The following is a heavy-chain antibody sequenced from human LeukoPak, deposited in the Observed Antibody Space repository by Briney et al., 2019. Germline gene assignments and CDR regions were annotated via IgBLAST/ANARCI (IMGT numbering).Heavy chain of an antibody. Sequence: SETLSLTCTVSGYSISSGYYWGWIRQPPGKGLEWIGSIYHSGSTDYNPSLKSRVAISVDTSKNQFSLKLRSVTAADTAVYYCASQQQLVLLDWFDPWGQGTLVTVSS. CDR1: GYSISSGYY. J-gene: IGHJ5*02. CDR2: IYHSGST. D-gene: IGHD6-13*01. CDR3: ASQQQLVLLDWFDP. V-gene: IGHV4-38-2*02.